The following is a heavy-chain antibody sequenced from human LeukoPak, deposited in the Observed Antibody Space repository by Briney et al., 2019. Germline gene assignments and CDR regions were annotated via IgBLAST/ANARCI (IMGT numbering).Heavy chain of an antibody. J-gene: IGHJ5*02. Sequence: GGSLRLSCAASGFIFSNYGIHWVRQAPGKGLEWVAFIRYDESNKFYADSVKGRFTISRDNSKNTLFLQMNSLRAVDTAVYYCATMQWLEGVDWFDPWGQGTLVTVSS. CDR1: GFIFSNYG. D-gene: IGHD6-19*01. CDR2: IRYDESNK. V-gene: IGHV3-30*02. CDR3: ATMQWLEGVDWFDP.